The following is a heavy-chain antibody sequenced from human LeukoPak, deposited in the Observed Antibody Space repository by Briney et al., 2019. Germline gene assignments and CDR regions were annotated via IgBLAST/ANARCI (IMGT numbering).Heavy chain of an antibody. V-gene: IGHV3-74*01. CDR3: ARGSDRVAVAGLNWFDP. CDR1: GFTFSDYW. J-gene: IGHJ5*02. Sequence: GGSLRLSCAASGFTFSDYWMHWVRQAPGKGLVWVSRINSDGSSTRYADSVKGRFTISRDNAKNTLYLQMNSLRAEDTAVYCCARGSDRVAVAGLNWFDPWGQGTLVTVSS. D-gene: IGHD6-19*01. CDR2: INSDGSST.